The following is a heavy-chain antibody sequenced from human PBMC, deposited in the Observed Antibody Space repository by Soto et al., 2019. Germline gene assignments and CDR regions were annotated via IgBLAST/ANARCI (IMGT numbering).Heavy chain of an antibody. V-gene: IGHV3-23*01. CDR1: GFTFISYA. J-gene: IGHJ4*02. Sequence: GGFLRLSCAASGFTFISYAMSWVRQAPGKGLEWVSAISGSGGSTYYADSVKGRFTISRDNSKNTLYLQMNSLRAEDTAVYYCASQTDDSSSEEIYWGQGTLVTVSS. CDR2: ISGSGGST. D-gene: IGHD3-22*01. CDR3: ASQTDDSSSEEIY.